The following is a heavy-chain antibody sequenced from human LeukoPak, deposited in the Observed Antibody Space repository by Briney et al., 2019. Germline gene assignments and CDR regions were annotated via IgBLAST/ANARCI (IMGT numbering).Heavy chain of an antibody. CDR2: IYHGGST. Sequence: SETLSLTCIVSRGXINTYYCSWIRQPPGKGLEWIGYIYHGGSTNYNPFLKSRVTISVDTSKNQFSLKMSSVTAADTAVYYCARNAHSSGYSEFDYWGQGTLVTVSS. D-gene: IGHD3-22*01. J-gene: IGHJ4*02. V-gene: IGHV4-59*01. CDR1: RGXINTYY. CDR3: ARNAHSSGYSEFDY.